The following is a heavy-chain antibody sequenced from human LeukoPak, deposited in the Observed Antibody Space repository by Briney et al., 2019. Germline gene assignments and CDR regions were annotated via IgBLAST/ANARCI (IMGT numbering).Heavy chain of an antibody. Sequence: SQTLSLTCTVSGGSITSGEYYWTWIRQHPGKGLGWVGYKSHSGSTYYSPSLKSRLTISLDTSKNQFSLELKSVTAADTAVYYCARAKMFDSSGFDYWGQGTLVSVSS. CDR2: KSHSGST. V-gene: IGHV4-31*03. CDR1: GGSITSGEYY. D-gene: IGHD3-22*01. CDR3: ARAKMFDSSGFDY. J-gene: IGHJ4*02.